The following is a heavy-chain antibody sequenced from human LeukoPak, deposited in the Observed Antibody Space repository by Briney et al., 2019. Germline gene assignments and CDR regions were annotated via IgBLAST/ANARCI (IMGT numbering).Heavy chain of an antibody. CDR2: INHSGST. Sequence: SETLSLTCAVYGGSFSGYYWSWIRQPPGKGLEWIGEINHSGSTNYNPSLKSRVTMSVDTSKNQFSLKLSSVTAADTAVYYCARLAKYGSGSYYNWQYGMDVWGQGTTVTVSS. CDR3: ARLAKYGSGSYYNWQYGMDV. D-gene: IGHD3-10*01. J-gene: IGHJ6*02. V-gene: IGHV4-34*01. CDR1: GGSFSGYY.